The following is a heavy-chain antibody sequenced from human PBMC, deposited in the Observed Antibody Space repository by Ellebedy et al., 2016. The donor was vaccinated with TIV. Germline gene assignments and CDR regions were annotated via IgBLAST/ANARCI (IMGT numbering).Heavy chain of an antibody. CDR2: ISTSGSTI. CDR1: GFTFSYYS. CDR3: ARDLRRDGWDF. V-gene: IGHV3-48*02. Sequence: GESLKISCAASGFTFSYYSMDWVRQAPGKGLEWVSYISTSGSTIFYADSVKGRFTISRATARNSLYRQMDSLTDEDTAVYYCARDLRRDGWDFWGQGTLVTVSS. J-gene: IGHJ4*02. D-gene: IGHD5-24*01.